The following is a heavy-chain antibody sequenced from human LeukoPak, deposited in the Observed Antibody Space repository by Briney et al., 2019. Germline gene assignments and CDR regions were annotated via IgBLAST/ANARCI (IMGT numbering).Heavy chain of an antibody. Sequence: GGSLRLSCAASGFTFSNAWLIWVRQAPGKGLKWVANIKQDGTEKYYVDPVKGRFTISRDNSKNTLYLQMNSLEADDTAVYYRAEHPSMPRGPGYWGQGTLVTASS. V-gene: IGHV3-7*03. CDR3: AEHPSMPRGPGY. CDR1: GFTFSNAW. J-gene: IGHJ4*02. CDR2: IKQDGTEK. D-gene: IGHD2/OR15-2a*01.